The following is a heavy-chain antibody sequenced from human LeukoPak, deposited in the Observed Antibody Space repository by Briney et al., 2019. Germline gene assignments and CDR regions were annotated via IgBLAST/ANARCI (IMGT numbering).Heavy chain of an antibody. Sequence: PGGSLRLSCAAPGDYWMSWVRQAPGKGLEWVANIKQDGSEKYYVDSEKGRFTISRDNAKNSLYLQMNSLRAEDTAVYYCTGSSGWARYFDYWGQGTLVTVSS. J-gene: IGHJ4*02. CDR3: TGSSGWARYFDY. CDR2: IKQDGSEK. CDR1: GDYW. D-gene: IGHD6-19*01. V-gene: IGHV3-7*05.